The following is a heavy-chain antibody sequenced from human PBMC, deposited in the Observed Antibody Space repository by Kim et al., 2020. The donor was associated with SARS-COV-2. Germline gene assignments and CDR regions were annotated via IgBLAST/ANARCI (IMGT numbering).Heavy chain of an antibody. CDR3: ASEGLYCSSTNCPVVYFDY. V-gene: IGHV1-2*06. D-gene: IGHD2-2*01. Sequence: ASVKVSCKASGYTFTGYYMHWVRQVPGQGLEWMGRINPNSGGTNYAQKFQGRVTMTRDTSISTAYMELSRLRSDDTAVYYCASEGLYCSSTNCPVVYFDYWGQGTLVTVSS. J-gene: IGHJ4*02. CDR2: INPNSGGT. CDR1: GYTFTGYY.